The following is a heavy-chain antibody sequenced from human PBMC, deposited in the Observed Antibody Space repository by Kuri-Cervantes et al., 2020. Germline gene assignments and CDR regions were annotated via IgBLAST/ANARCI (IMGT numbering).Heavy chain of an antibody. Sequence: SETLSLTCTVSGGSISNYYWSWIRQPAGKGLEWIGRIYISGSTNSNPSLKSRVTMSLDKSKNQFSLKLSSVTAADTAVYYCAKEGARGGDYWGQGTLVTVSS. CDR1: GGSISNYY. J-gene: IGHJ4*02. CDR3: AKEGARGGDY. V-gene: IGHV4-4*07. D-gene: IGHD3-16*01. CDR2: IYISGST.